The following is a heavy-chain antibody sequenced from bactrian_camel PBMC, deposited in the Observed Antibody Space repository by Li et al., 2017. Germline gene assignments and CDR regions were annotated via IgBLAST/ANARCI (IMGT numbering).Heavy chain of an antibody. CDR3: AKETYGLPSD. CDR2: ISASGGTT. CDR1: GFTFRNYD. Sequence: HVQLVESGGGLVQPGGSLRLSCASSGFTFRNYDMNWVRQAPGKGLEWVSTISASGGTTYYADSVKGRFTISRDNAKNTLYLQLNSLKTEDTAMYYCAKETYGLPSDWGQGTQVTVS. J-gene: IGHJ4*01. D-gene: IGHD5*01. V-gene: IGHV3S1*01.